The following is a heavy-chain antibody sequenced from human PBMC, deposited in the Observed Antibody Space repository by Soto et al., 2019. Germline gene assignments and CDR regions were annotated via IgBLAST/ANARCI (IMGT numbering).Heavy chain of an antibody. Sequence: QVQLVQSGAEVKKPGASVKVSCKASGYTFTSYYMHWVRQAPGQGLEWMGIINPSGGSTSYAQKSQGGVTMTRDTSTSTVYMELSSLRSEDTAVYYCASSQDYGDPFDYWGQGTLVTVSS. V-gene: IGHV1-46*01. CDR1: GYTFTSYY. CDR2: INPSGGST. J-gene: IGHJ4*02. CDR3: ASSQDYGDPFDY. D-gene: IGHD4-17*01.